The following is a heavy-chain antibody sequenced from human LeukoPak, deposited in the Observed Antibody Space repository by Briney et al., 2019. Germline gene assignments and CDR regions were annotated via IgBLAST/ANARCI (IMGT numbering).Heavy chain of an antibody. CDR2: ISSSGSTI. CDR3: AKGAGATLNHYYYYMDV. Sequence: PGGSLRLSCAASGFTFSSYEMNWVRQAPGKGLEWVSYISSSGSTIYYADSVKGRFIVSRDNSKNTLYLQMNSLRAEDTAVYYCAKGAGATLNHYYYYMDVWGKGTTVIVSS. J-gene: IGHJ6*03. V-gene: IGHV3-48*03. D-gene: IGHD1-26*01. CDR1: GFTFSSYE.